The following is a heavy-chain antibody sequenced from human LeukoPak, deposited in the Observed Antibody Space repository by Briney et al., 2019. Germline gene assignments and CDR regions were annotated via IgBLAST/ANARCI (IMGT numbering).Heavy chain of an antibody. CDR2: LYYSGST. D-gene: IGHD3-3*01. CDR3: ARVPALWSGQFDY. CDR1: GGSISSSSYY. Sequence: SETLSLTCTVSGGSISSSSYYWGWIRQPPGKGLEWIGSLYYSGSTYYNPSLKSRVTISVDTSKNQFSLKLSSVTAADTAVYYCARVPALWSGQFDYWGQGTLVTVSS. V-gene: IGHV4-39*01. J-gene: IGHJ4*02.